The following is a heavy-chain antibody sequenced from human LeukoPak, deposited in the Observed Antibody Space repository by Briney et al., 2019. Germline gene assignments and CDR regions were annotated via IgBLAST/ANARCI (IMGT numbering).Heavy chain of an antibody. CDR1: GGSFSGYY. CDR3: ARVVSVRGVIRLYYYYYMDA. V-gene: IGHV4-34*01. CDR2: INHSGST. D-gene: IGHD3-10*01. J-gene: IGHJ6*03. Sequence: SETPSLTCAVYGGSFSGYYWSWIRQPPGKGLEWIGEINHSGSTNYNPSLKSRVTISVDTSKNQFSLKLSSVTAADTAVYYCARVVSVRGVIRLYYYYYMDAWGKGTTVTVSS.